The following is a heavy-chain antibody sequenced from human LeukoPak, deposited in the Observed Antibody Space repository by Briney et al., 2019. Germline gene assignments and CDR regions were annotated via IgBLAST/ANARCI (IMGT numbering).Heavy chain of an antibody. V-gene: IGHV3-66*01. CDR3: ARGSDANRGLDYYYYMDV. CDR1: AFTVSSNY. Sequence: PGGSLRLSCAVSAFTVSSNYVSWVRQAPGKGLEWVSVIYGGGSTNYADSVKGRFTISRDNSKNTPYLQMNSLRAEDTAVYYCARGSDANRGLDYYYYMDVWGKGTTVTVSS. J-gene: IGHJ6*03. D-gene: IGHD7-27*01. CDR2: IYGGGST.